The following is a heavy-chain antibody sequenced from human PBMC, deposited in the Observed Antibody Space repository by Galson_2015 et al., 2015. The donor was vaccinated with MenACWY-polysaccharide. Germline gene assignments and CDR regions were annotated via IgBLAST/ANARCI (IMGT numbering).Heavy chain of an antibody. J-gene: IGHJ4*02. V-gene: IGHV3-48*02. CDR2: ISSSSSTI. CDR3: ATGPSGYYRFDS. Sequence: SLRLSCAASGFSFSTYSMNWVRQVPGKGLEWASYISSSSSTIYYADSVKGRFTIPRDNAKNSLYLQMNSLRDEDTAVYYCATGPSGYYRFDSWGQGTLVTVSS. CDR1: GFSFSTYS. D-gene: IGHD3-22*01.